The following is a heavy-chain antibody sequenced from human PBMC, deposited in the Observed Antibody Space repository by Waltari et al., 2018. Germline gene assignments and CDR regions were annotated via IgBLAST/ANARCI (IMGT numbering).Heavy chain of an antibody. CDR2: IYPDDSDT. D-gene: IGHD3-16*01. J-gene: IGHJ5*02. CDR1: GYRFTSYW. CDR3: AKHPKYFNGGHWFDP. Sequence: DVRLVQSGAEVKKPGDSLKISCETSGYRFTSYWIAWVRQTPGKGLEWMGIIYPDDSDTRYSPSFQGQVTISVDKSINTAYLQWSSLKASDSAIYYCAKHPKYFNGGHWFDPWGQGTLVTVSS. V-gene: IGHV5-51*01.